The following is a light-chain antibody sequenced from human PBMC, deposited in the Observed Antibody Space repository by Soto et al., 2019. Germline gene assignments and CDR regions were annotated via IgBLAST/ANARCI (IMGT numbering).Light chain of an antibody. J-gene: IGLJ3*02. CDR2: EVS. V-gene: IGLV2-14*01. CDR1: SSDVGYYNY. Sequence: QSALTQPASVSGSPGQSITISCTGTSSDVGYYNYVSWYKHHPGKVPKLMIYEVSNRPSGVSNRFSGSKSGNTASLTISGLQAEDEADYYCSSYTTSSTQVFGGGTKVTVL. CDR3: SSYTTSSTQV.